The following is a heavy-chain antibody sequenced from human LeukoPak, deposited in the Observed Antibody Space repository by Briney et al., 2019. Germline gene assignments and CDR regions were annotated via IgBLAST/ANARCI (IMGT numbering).Heavy chain of an antibody. D-gene: IGHD3-10*01. CDR3: ARAVGGDGSGSL. CDR2: IYYRVTS. CDR1: GGPISSTRYY. V-gene: IGHV4-61*05. Sequence: SETLSLTCTVSGGPISSTRYYWGWIRQPPGKGLEWIGYIYYRVTSDYNPSLKSRVTMSVDMSTRQVSLKLSSVTAADTAVYYCARAVGGDGSGSLWGPGTLVTVSS. J-gene: IGHJ4*02.